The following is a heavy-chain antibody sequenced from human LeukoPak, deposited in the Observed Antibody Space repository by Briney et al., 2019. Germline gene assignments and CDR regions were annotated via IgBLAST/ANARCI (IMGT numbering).Heavy chain of an antibody. D-gene: IGHD3-9*01. J-gene: IGHJ4*02. V-gene: IGHV4-30-4*01. CDR3: ARFPYFEGFDY. CDR1: GGSISSGDYY. Sequence: SETLSLTCTVSGGSISSGDYYWSRIRQPPGKGLEWIGYIYYSGSTYYNPSLKSRVTISVDTSKNQFSLKLSSVTAADTAVYFCARFPYFEGFDYWGQGTQVIVSS. CDR2: IYYSGST.